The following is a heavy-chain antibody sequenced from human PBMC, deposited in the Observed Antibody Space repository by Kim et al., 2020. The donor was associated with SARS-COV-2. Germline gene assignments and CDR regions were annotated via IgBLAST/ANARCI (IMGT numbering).Heavy chain of an antibody. J-gene: IGHJ6*01. Sequence: SETLSLTCTVSGGSISSSSYYWGWIRQPPGKGLEWIGSIYYSGSTYYNPSLKSRVTISVDTSKNQFSLKLSSVTAADTAVYYCARHTVRGGSASAPTLFPLVSCENSPSDTSSVAVGCLAQDFLQRYY. V-gene: IGHV4-39*01. D-gene: IGHD6-25*01. CDR2: IYYSGST. CDR1: GGSISSSSYY. CDR3: ARHTVRGGSASAPTLFPLVSCENSPSDTSSVAVGCLAQDFLQRYY.